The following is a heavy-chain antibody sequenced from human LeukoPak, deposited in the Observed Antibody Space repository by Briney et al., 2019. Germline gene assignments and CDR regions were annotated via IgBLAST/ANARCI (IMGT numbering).Heavy chain of an antibody. CDR1: GFTFSTYV. D-gene: IGHD3-3*01. Sequence: GGSLRLSCAASGFTFSTYVTNWFRQAPGKGLEWVSTISVGAEYIFYADSVKGRFTISRDDSNNALYLQMHSLRAEDTALYYCASGPPFLKYFEYWGQGTLVTVSS. J-gene: IGHJ4*02. CDR2: ISVGAEYI. V-gene: IGHV3-23*01. CDR3: ASGPPFLKYFEY.